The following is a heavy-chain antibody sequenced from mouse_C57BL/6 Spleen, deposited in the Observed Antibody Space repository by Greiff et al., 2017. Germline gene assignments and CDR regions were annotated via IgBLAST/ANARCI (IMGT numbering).Heavy chain of an antibody. CDR3: TTLVYGSYYPLDY. J-gene: IGHJ4*01. D-gene: IGHD2-3*01. Sequence: EVQLQQSGAELVRPGASVTLSCTASGFNIKDYYMHWVKQRPEQGLEWIGRIDPEDGDTEYAPKFQGKATMTADTSSNTAYLQLSSLTSEDTAVYYCTTLVYGSYYPLDYWGQGTTLTVSS. CDR1: GFNIKDYY. V-gene: IGHV14-1*01. CDR2: IDPEDGDT.